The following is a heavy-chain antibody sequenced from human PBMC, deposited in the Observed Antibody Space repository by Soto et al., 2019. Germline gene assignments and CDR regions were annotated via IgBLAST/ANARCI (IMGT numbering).Heavy chain of an antibody. CDR1: GGSISSYY. CDR2: IYYSGST. J-gene: IGHJ4*02. D-gene: IGHD6-13*01. Sequence: SETLSLTCTVSGGSISSYYWSWIRQPPGKGLEWIGYIYYSGSTNYNPSLKSRVTISVDTSKNQFSLKLSSVTAADTAVYYCARDGYIAAAGTEDYFDYWGQGTLVTVSS. CDR3: ARDGYIAAAGTEDYFDY. V-gene: IGHV4-59*01.